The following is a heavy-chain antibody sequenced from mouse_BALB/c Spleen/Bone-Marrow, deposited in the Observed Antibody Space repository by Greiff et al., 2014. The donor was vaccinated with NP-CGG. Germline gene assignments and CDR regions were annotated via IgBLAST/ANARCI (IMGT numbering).Heavy chain of an antibody. CDR3: ARDWYYYGSSSSWFAH. J-gene: IGHJ3*01. Sequence: EVQLQQSGPELVKPGASVKISCKTSGYTFTEYTIHWVKQSHEKSLEWIGGINPKNGGTTYKQKFKGKATLTVDKSSSTAYMELRSLTSEDSAVYYCARDWYYYGSSSSWFAHWGQGTLVTVSA. CDR2: INPKNGGT. D-gene: IGHD1-1*02. CDR1: GYTFTEYT. V-gene: IGHV1-18*01.